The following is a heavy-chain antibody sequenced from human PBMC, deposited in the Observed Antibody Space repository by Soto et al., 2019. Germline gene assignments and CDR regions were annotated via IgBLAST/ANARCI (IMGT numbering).Heavy chain of an antibody. CDR2: ISHDGKDQ. Sequence: PGGSLRLSCAASGFIFRSFGMHWFRRAPGKGLEWLGVISHDGKDQIYADSVKGRFTISRDNSENRLYLQMKNLRAGDTAMYYCAKTSSASGRESPGHWGQGTQVTVSS. D-gene: IGHD6-6*01. CDR3: AKTSSASGRESPGH. CDR1: GFIFRSFG. V-gene: IGHV3-30*18. J-gene: IGHJ4*02.